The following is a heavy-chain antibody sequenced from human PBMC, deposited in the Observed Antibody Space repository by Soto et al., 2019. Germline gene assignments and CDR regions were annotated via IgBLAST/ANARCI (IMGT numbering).Heavy chain of an antibody. V-gene: IGHV4-59*11. CDR2: IYYTGST. CDR1: GGSINNHY. CDR3: ARANWYSEY. Sequence: QVHLQESGPGLVKPSETLSLTCTVSGGSINNHYWSWIRQPPGRGLEWIGNIYYTGSTNYNPSLKSRVPMSVDTSKNQFSLNLTSLTAADTAIYYCARANWYSEYWGQGTLVTVSS. D-gene: IGHD7-27*01. J-gene: IGHJ4*02.